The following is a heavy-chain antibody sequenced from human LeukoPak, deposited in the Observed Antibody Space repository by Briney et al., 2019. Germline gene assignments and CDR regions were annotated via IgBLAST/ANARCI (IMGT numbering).Heavy chain of an antibody. D-gene: IGHD1-7*01. CDR2: VYYRGNT. V-gene: IGHV4-39*07. CDR1: GGSISSSSYC. Sequence: SETLSLTCAVSGGSISSSSYCWGWIRQPPGKGLEWIGSVYYRGNTYYNPSLKSRVTTSVDTSKNQFSLKVSSMTAADTAVYYCARGDWKYGDFDRWGQGTLVTVSS. J-gene: IGHJ4*02. CDR3: ARGDWKYGDFDR.